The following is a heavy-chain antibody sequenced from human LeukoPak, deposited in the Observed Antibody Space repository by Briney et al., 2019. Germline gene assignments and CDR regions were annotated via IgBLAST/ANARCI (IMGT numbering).Heavy chain of an antibody. CDR3: ARNLGGSSWVFDY. D-gene: IGHD6-13*01. J-gene: IGHJ4*02. CDR1: GGSISSYY. V-gene: IGHV4-59*01. CDR2: IYYSGST. Sequence: SETLSLTCTVPGGSISSYYWSWIRQPPGKGLEWIGYIYYSGSTNYDPSLKSRATISVDTSKNQFSLKLSSVTAADTAVYYCARNLGGSSWVFDYWGQGTLVTVSS.